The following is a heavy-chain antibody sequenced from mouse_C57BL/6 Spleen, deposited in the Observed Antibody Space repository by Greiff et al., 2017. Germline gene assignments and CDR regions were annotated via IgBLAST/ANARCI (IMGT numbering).Heavy chain of an antibody. CDR2: IYPGGGYT. CDR3: ARRSGGYYGMDY. Sequence: VKLVESGAELVRPGTSVKMSCKASGYTFTNYWIGWAKQRPGHGLEWFGGIYPGGGYTNYNEKFKGKATLTADKSSSTAYMQFTSLTSEDSAIYYCARRSGGYYGMDYWGQGTSVTVSS. V-gene: IGHV1-63*01. J-gene: IGHJ4*01. D-gene: IGHD1-1*02. CDR1: GYTFTNYW.